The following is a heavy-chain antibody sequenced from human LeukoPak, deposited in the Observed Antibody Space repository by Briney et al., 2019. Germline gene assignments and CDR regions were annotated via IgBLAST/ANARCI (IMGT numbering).Heavy chain of an antibody. V-gene: IGHV3-23*01. CDR3: AKISWDGRGSFY. Sequence: PGGSLRLSCAASGFTFSTHSMSWVRQAPGKGLEWVSAIRGGGGDTYYADSVKGRFTISRDNSKATLSLQMNSLRAEDTAVYYCAKISWDGRGSFYWGQGTLVTVSS. J-gene: IGHJ4*02. CDR2: IRGGGGDT. CDR1: GFTFSTHS. D-gene: IGHD3-10*01.